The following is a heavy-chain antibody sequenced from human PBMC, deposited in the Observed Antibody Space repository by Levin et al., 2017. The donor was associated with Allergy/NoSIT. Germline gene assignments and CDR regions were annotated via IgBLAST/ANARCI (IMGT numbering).Heavy chain of an antibody. CDR1: GFTFSDYY. V-gene: IGHV3-11*01. CDR3: AGGSGHDYHMDV. Sequence: GGSLRLSCATSGFTFSDYYMNWVRQAPGKGLEWLSYISKSGSAIYYAGSVKGRLTISRDNAKKSVYLQMNSLRAEDTALYYCAGGSGHDYHMDVWGKGTTVTVSS. J-gene: IGHJ6*03. CDR2: ISKSGSAI.